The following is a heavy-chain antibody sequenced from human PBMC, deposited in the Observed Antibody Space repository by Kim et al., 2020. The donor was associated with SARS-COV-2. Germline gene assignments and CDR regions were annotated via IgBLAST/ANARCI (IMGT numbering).Heavy chain of an antibody. CDR1: GFTFSTYA. J-gene: IGHJ4*02. V-gene: IGHV3-23*01. CDR2: ISGSGGNT. CDR3: AKDQMVTAIQGRYGY. D-gene: IGHD2-21*02. Sequence: GGSLRLSCAASGFTFSTYAMSWVRQAPGKGLEWVSGISGSGGNTYYADSVKGRFTISRDNSKNTLYLHMNSLRAEDTAIYYCAKDQMVTAIQGRYGYWGQGTLVTVSS.